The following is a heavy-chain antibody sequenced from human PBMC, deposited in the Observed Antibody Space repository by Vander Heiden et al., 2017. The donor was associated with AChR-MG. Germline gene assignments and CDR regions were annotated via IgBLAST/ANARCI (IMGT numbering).Heavy chain of an antibody. CDR3: ASSPNYYDSSGQYGPYYGMDV. D-gene: IGHD3-22*01. CDR1: GFPASSNY. CDR2: IYSGGST. J-gene: IGHJ6*02. Sequence: EVQLVESGGGLIQPGGSLRLSCSASGFPASSNYMRWVRQAPGKGLEWVSVIYSGGSTYYADSVKGRFTISRDNSKNTLYLQMNSLRAEDTAVYYCASSPNYYDSSGQYGPYYGMDVWGQGTTVTVSS. V-gene: IGHV3-53*01.